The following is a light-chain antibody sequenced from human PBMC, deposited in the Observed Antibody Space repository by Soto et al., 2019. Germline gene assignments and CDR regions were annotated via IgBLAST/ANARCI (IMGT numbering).Light chain of an antibody. CDR1: SSDVGAYDY. Sequence: QSALTQPPSASGSPGQSVTISCTGTSSDVGAYDYVSWYQQHPGKAPKLMIYEGSKRPSGVSNRFSGSKSGNTASLTISGLQAEDEADYYCCSYAGSSTSVFGGGTKLTVL. J-gene: IGLJ2*01. V-gene: IGLV2-23*01. CDR3: CSYAGSSTSV. CDR2: EGS.